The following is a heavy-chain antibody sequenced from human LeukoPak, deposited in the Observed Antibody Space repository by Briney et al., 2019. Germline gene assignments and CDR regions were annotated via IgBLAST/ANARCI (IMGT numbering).Heavy chain of an antibody. D-gene: IGHD1-26*01. CDR3: ARHPSNSGSYYFDY. J-gene: IGHJ4*02. V-gene: IGHV3-48*01. Sequence: GGSLRLSCAASGFTFSSYSVNWVRQAPGKGLEWVSYISSSSSTIYYADSVKGRFTISRDNAKNSLYLQMNSLRAEDTAVYYCARHPSNSGSYYFDYWGQGTLVTVSS. CDR2: ISSSSSTI. CDR1: GFTFSSYS.